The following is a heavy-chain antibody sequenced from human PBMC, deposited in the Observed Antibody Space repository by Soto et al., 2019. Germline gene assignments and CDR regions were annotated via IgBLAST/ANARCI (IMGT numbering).Heavy chain of an antibody. V-gene: IGHV3-53*02. CDR2: IYSGGNT. J-gene: IGHJ4*02. CDR1: GFTVSSNY. Sequence: EVQLVETGGGLIQPGGSLRLSCAASGFTVSSNYMSWVRQAPGKGLEWVSVIYSGGNTYYADSVKGRFTISRDNSKNTLVLQINGLRAEDTAVYYCGSGSGSSSETLRVDYRGQGTLVTVSS. D-gene: IGHD2-15*01. CDR3: GSGSGSSSETLRVDY.